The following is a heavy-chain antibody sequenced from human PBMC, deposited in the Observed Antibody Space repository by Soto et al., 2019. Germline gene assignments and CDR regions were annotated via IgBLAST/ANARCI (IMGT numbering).Heavy chain of an antibody. CDR2: ISTSSTYI. D-gene: IGHD3-9*01. V-gene: IGHV3-21*06. J-gene: IGHJ3*02. CDR3: ASDPGEDFHWPHGFDI. CDR1: GFTFSSYT. Sequence: GGSLRLSCAASGFTFSSYTMNWVRQAPGKGLEWVSSISTSSTYIYYADSVKGRFTISRDNAKDSLYLQMNSLRAEDTAVYYCASDPGEDFHWPHGFDIWGQGTMVTVSS.